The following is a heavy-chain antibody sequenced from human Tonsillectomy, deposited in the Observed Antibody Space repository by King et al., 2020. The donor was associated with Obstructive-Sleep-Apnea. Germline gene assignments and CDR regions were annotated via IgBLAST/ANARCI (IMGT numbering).Heavy chain of an antibody. CDR2: ISSSSSTI. V-gene: IGHV3-48*04. CDR1: GFTFSSYS. Sequence: VQLVESGGGLVQPGGSLRLSCAASGFTFSSYSMNWVRQAPGKGLEWVSYISSSSSTIYYADSVKGRFTISRDNAKNSLYLTMNSLRAEETAVYYCARDYTAQDIVVVPAAMGYYYYGMDVWGQGTTVTVSS. J-gene: IGHJ6*02. D-gene: IGHD2-2*01. CDR3: ARDYTAQDIVVVPAAMGYYYYGMDV.